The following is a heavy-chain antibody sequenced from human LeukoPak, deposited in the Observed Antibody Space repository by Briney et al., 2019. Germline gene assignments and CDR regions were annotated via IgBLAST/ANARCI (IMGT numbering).Heavy chain of an antibody. CDR2: IYTSGST. CDR1: GGSISSGSYY. CDR3: ARSRYDSSGPLFDY. V-gene: IGHV4-61*02. J-gene: IGHJ4*02. Sequence: PSETLSLTCTVSGGSISSGSYYWSWIRQPAGKGLEWIGRIYTSGSTNYNPSLKSRVTISVDTSKNQFSLKLSSVTAADTAVYYCARSRYDSSGPLFDYWGQGTLVTVSS. D-gene: IGHD3-22*01.